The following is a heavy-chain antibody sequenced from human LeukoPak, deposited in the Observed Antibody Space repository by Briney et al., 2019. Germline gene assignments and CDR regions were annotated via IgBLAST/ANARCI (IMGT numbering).Heavy chain of an antibody. Sequence: SETLSLTCAVYGGSFSGFYWSWIRHVPGKGLEWIGEINYTGSTSYNPSLKSRVTISVDTSKKQFSLKLSSVTAADTAVYYCARSKDILTGYCFDYWGQGTLVTVSS. CDR1: GGSFSGFY. V-gene: IGHV4-34*01. D-gene: IGHD3-9*01. CDR2: INYTGST. CDR3: ARSKDILTGYCFDY. J-gene: IGHJ4*02.